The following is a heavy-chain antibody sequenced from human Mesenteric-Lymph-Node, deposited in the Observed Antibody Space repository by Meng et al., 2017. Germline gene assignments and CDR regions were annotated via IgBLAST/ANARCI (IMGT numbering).Heavy chain of an antibody. D-gene: IGHD3-22*01. CDR3: ASSDYYDSSGYYYQAEAPLWY. CDR2: INAGNGNT. J-gene: IGHJ4*02. V-gene: IGHV1-3*01. Sequence: ASVKVSCKASGYTFTSYAMHWVRQAPGQRLEWMGWINAGNGNTKYSQKFQGRVTITRDTSASTAYMELSSLRSEDTAVYYCASSDYYDSSGYYYQAEAPLWYWGQGNLVTGSS. CDR1: GYTFTSYA.